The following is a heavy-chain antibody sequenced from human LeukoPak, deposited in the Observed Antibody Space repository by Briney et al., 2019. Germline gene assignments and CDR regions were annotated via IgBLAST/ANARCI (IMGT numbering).Heavy chain of an antibody. CDR3: ARGVVGPLNWFDP. V-gene: IGHV4-59*01. CDR2: IYYSGST. CDR1: GGSISSYY. D-gene: IGHD2-15*01. Sequence: SETLSLTCTVSGGSISSYYWSWIRQPPGKGLEWIGYIYYSGSTNYNPSLKGRVTISVDTSKNQFSLKLSSVTAADTAVYYCARGVVGPLNWFDPWGQGTLVTVSS. J-gene: IGHJ5*02.